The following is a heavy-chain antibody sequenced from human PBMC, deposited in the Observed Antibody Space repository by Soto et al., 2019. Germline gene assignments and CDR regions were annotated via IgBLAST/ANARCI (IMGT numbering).Heavy chain of an antibody. V-gene: IGHV3-21*06. J-gene: IGHJ6*03. CDR2: IIIIISFI. D-gene: IGHD3-10*01. Sequence: PGGSLRLSCAASGFTFSSYSMNWVRQAPGKGLEWVSSIIIIISFIYYADSLKGRFTISRDNAKNSFYLQLNSLRAEDTAVYYCARGAMPITMVRGVSYYYYYMDVWGKGTTVTVSS. CDR1: GFTFSSYS. CDR3: ARGAMPITMVRGVSYYYYYMDV.